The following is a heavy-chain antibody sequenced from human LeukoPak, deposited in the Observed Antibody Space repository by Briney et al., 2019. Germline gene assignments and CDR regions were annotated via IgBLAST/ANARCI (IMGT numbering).Heavy chain of an antibody. CDR3: ASGTASGTMGYYYYYGMDV. D-gene: IGHD2-21*01. V-gene: IGHV1-18*01. CDR1: GYTFTSYG. J-gene: IGHJ6*02. Sequence: GASVKVSCKASGYTFTSYGISWVRQAPGQGLEWMGWISAYNGNTNYAQKLQGRVTMTTDTSTSTAYMELRSLRSDDTAVYYCASGTASGTMGYYYYYGMDVWGQGTTVTVSS. CDR2: ISAYNGNT.